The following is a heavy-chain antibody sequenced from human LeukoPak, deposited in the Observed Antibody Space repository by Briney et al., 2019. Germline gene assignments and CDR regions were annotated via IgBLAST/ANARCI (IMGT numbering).Heavy chain of an antibody. CDR2: IYHSRST. V-gene: IGHV4-38-2*01. CDR3: ARPRPNEKLGIVTGYFDL. Sequence: PSETLSLTCAVSGYSISSGYYWGWIRQPLGKGLEWFGSIYHSRSTYYNPSLKSRVTISVDTSKNQFSLKLSSVTAADTAVYYCARPRPNEKLGIVTGYFDLWGRGTLVTVSS. D-gene: IGHD7-27*01. J-gene: IGHJ2*01. CDR1: GYSISSGYY.